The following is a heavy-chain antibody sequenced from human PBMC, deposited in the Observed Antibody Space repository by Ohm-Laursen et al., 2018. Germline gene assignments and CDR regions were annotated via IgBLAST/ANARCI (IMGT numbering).Heavy chain of an antibody. CDR3: ARDASEGQWLVQGFDY. D-gene: IGHD6-19*01. CDR2: IYTSGST. Sequence: GTLSLTCTVSGGSISSYYWSWIRQPAGKGLEWIGRIYTSGSTNYNPSLKSRVTMSVDTSKNQFSLKLSSVTAADTAVYYCARDASEGQWLVQGFDYWGQGTLVTVSS. CDR1: GGSISSYY. V-gene: IGHV4-4*07. J-gene: IGHJ4*02.